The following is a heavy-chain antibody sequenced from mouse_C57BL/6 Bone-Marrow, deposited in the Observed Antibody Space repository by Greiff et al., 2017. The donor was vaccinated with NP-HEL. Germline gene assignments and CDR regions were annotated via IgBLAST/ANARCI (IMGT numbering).Heavy chain of an antibody. Sequence: QVQLQQSGAELARPGASVKLSCKASGYTFTSYGISWVKQRPGQGLEWIGEIYPRSGNTYYNEKFKGKATLTADKSSSTAYMELRSLTSEDSAVYFCARLRYYGSKPFFDYWGQGTTLTVSS. CDR3: ARLRYYGSKPFFDY. CDR1: GYTFTSYG. V-gene: IGHV1-81*01. D-gene: IGHD1-1*01. J-gene: IGHJ2*01. CDR2: IYPRSGNT.